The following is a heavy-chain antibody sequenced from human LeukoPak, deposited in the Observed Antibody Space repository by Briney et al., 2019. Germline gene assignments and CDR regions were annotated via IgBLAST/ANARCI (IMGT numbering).Heavy chain of an antibody. V-gene: IGHV3-30*02. D-gene: IGHD1-26*01. J-gene: IGHJ3*02. CDR1: GSTFSNYG. Sequence: PGGSLRLSCAASGSTFSNYGMHWVRQAPGKGLEWVASIRYDGFNKYYADSLKGRFTISRDNSKNTLYLQMNSLRAEDTAVYYCAKKTIVGATVDAFDIWGQGTMVIVSS. CDR2: IRYDGFNK. CDR3: AKKTIVGATVDAFDI.